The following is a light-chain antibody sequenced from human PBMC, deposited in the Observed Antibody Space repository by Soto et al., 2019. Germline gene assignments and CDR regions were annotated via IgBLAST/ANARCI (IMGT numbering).Light chain of an antibody. CDR2: DAS. CDR3: QQRVT. V-gene: IGKV3-11*01. CDR1: QSVSSY. J-gene: IGKJ2*01. Sequence: EIVLTQSPATLSLSPGERATLSCRASQSVSSYLAWYQQKPGQAPRLLIYDASNRANGIPARFSVSGSGTDFSLTISSLEPEDFAVYYCQQRVTFGQGTKLEIK.